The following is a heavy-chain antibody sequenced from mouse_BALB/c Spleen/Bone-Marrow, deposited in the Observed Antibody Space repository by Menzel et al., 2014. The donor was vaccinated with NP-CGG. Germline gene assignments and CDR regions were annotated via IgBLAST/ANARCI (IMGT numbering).Heavy chain of an antibody. V-gene: IGHV5-4*02. CDR2: ISDGGTYT. Sequence: EVKLMESGGGLVKPGGSLKLSCAASGFTFSDYYIYWVRQTPEKRLEWVATISDGGTYTYHPDTVKGRFTISRDNAKNNLYLQMNGLESEDTAMYYCVRDGDYRYAYWGQGTLVTVSA. J-gene: IGHJ3*01. CDR3: VRDGDYRYAY. CDR1: GFTFSDYY. D-gene: IGHD2-14*01.